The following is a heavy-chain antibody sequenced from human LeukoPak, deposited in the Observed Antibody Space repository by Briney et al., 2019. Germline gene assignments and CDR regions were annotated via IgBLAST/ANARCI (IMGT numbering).Heavy chain of an antibody. Sequence: GGSLRLSCAVSGFTFSNYGMYWVRQAPGKGLEWVAVIWYDGSNKYYADSVKGRFTISRDNSKNTVFLQMNSLRAEDTAVYYCARRGTGTIDYWGQGTLVTVSP. D-gene: IGHD1-1*01. CDR3: ARRGTGTIDY. J-gene: IGHJ4*02. CDR2: IWYDGSNK. V-gene: IGHV3-33*07. CDR1: GFTFSNYG.